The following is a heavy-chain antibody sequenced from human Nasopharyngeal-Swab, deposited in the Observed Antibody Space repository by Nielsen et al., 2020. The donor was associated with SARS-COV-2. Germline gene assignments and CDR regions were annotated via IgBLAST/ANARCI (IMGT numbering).Heavy chain of an antibody. CDR2: IWYDGSNK. CDR3: ARGGEYYYGSGSYADY. J-gene: IGHJ4*02. D-gene: IGHD3-10*01. Sequence: VRQMPGKGLEWVAVIWYDGSNKYYTDSVKGRFTISRVNSMNTLYLQMNSLRAEDTAEYYCARGGEYYYGSGSYADYWGQGTLVTVSS. V-gene: IGHV3-33*01.